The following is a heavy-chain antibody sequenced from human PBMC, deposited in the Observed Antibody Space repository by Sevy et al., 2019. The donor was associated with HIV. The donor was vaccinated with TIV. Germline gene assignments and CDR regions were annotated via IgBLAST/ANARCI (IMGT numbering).Heavy chain of an antibody. Sequence: GGSLRLSCAASGFSVSRNHINWVRQAPGKGQEWISVIYSDGTTQYADSVKGRFTISRDTSNNTVNLQLTSLRADDTAVYYCARRLSSAWYFDFWGQGTLVTVSS. D-gene: IGHD6-19*01. CDR3: ARRLSSAWYFDF. CDR1: GFSVSRNH. CDR2: IYSDGTT. J-gene: IGHJ4*02. V-gene: IGHV3-53*01.